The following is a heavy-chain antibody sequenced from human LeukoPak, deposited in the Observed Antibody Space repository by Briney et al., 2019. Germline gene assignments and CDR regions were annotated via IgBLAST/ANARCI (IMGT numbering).Heavy chain of an antibody. D-gene: IGHD6-6*01. CDR3: ARGKNRREYSSSSGY. V-gene: IGHV3-30-3*01. CDR1: GFTFSSYA. Sequence: PGGSLRLSCAASGFTFSSYAMHWVRQAPGKGLEWVAVISYDGSNKYYADSVKGRFTISRDNSKNTLYLQMNSLRAEDTAVYYCARGKNRREYSSSSGYWGQGTLVTVSS. CDR2: ISYDGSNK. J-gene: IGHJ4*02.